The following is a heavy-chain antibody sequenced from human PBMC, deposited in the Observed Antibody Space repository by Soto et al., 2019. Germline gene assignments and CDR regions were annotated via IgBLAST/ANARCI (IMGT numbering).Heavy chain of an antibody. V-gene: IGHV1-69*06. CDR1: GGTFSSYA. CDR2: IIPIFGTA. Sequence: ASVKVSCKASGGTFSSYAISWVRQAPGQGLEWMGGIIPIFGTANYAQKFQGRVTITADKSTSTAYMELSSLRSEDTAVYYCARGPDRLYYDFWSCYYKDYYYGMDVWGQGTTVTVSS. CDR3: ARGPDRLYYDFWSCYYKDYYYGMDV. D-gene: IGHD3-3*01. J-gene: IGHJ6*02.